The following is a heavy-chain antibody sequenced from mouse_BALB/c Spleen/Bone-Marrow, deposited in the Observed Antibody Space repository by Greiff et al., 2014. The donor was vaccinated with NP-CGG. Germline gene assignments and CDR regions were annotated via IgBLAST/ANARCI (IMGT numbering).Heavy chain of an antibody. CDR1: GYRFSSFW. CDR2: ILPGSGST. J-gene: IGHJ2*01. V-gene: IGHV1-9*01. D-gene: IGHD2-10*01. CDR3: AREGAFYGNPFDF. Sequence: VKLMESGAEVMKSGASVKISCRATGYRFSSFWIEWIKQRPGHGLEWIGKILPGSGSTNYNEKFKGKATLSADTSSNTAYMQLSSLTSEDSAVYFCAREGAFYGNPFDFWGQGTTPTVSS.